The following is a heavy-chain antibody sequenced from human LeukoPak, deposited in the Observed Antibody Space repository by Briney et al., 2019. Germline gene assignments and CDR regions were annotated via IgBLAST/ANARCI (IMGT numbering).Heavy chain of an antibody. Sequence: SETLSLTCTVSGYSISSGYYWGWIRQPPGKGLEWIGSIYHSGSTYYNPSLKSRVTISVDTSKNQFSLKLSSVTAADTAVYYCAREIEGIYDFWSGYSQDAFDIWGQGTMVTVSS. CDR1: GYSISSGYY. V-gene: IGHV4-38-2*02. D-gene: IGHD3-3*01. CDR2: IYHSGST. J-gene: IGHJ3*02. CDR3: AREIEGIYDFWSGYSQDAFDI.